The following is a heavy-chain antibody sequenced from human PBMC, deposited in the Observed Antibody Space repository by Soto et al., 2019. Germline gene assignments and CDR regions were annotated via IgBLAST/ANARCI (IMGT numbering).Heavy chain of an antibody. Sequence: SVKVSCKASGGTFSSYAISWVRQAPGQGLEWMGGIIPIFGTANYAQKFQGRVTITADESTSTAYMELSSLRSEDTAVYYCARKTKVDYYDSSGYRASHYYYGMDVWGQGTTATVSS. V-gene: IGHV1-69*13. CDR2: IIPIFGTA. D-gene: IGHD3-22*01. CDR1: GGTFSSYA. J-gene: IGHJ6*02. CDR3: ARKTKVDYYDSSGYRASHYYYGMDV.